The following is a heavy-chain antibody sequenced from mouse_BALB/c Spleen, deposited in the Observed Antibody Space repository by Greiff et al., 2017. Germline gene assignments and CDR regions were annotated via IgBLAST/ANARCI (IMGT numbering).Heavy chain of an antibody. D-gene: IGHD3-1*01. CDR1: GFTFSDYY. J-gene: IGHJ4*01. CDR3: ARGGPGYHYYAMDY. V-gene: IGHV5-4*02. CDR2: ISDGGSYT. Sequence: EVHLVESGGGLVKPGGSLKLSCAASGFTFSDYYMYWVRQTPEKRLEWVATISDGGSYTYYPDSVKGRFTISRDNAKNNLYLQMSSLKSEDTAMYYCARGGPGYHYYAMDYWGQGTSVTVSS.